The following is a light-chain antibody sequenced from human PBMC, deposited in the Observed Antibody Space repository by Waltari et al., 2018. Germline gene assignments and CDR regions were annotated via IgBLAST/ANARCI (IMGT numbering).Light chain of an antibody. V-gene: IGKV3-20*01. J-gene: IGKJ1*01. Sequence: EIVLTQSPGTLSLSPGERATLSCRASQSVSRALRTLAWYQQKPGQAPRLLIYDASTRATGIPDRFSGSGSGTDFTLTISRPEPDDFAVYYCQRYGTLPATFGQGTKVEIK. CDR1: QSVSRALRT. CDR3: QRYGTLPAT. CDR2: DAS.